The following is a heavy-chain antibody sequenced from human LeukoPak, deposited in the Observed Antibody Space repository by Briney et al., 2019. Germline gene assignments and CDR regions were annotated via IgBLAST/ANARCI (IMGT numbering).Heavy chain of an antibody. J-gene: IGHJ4*02. Sequence: SGVSLRLSCAASGFTFTNYWMSWLRQAPGKGPEWVANIRQDGSETNYVDSVRGRFTIARDNTKNSLYLQMTSLRGEDTAVYYCASRAGKPGNTPWCFDYWGQGALVTVSS. CDR3: ASRAGKPGNTPWCFDY. CDR2: IRQDGSET. V-gene: IGHV3-7*01. D-gene: IGHD1-7*01. CDR1: GFTFTNYW.